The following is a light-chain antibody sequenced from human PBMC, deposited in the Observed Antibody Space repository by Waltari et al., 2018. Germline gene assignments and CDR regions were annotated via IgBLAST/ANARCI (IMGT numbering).Light chain of an antibody. CDR3: SSYTSTSIPYV. V-gene: IGLV2-14*03. J-gene: IGLJ1*01. Sequence: QSALAQPASMSGSPGQSITISCSGTSSDIGFYNYVSWYQQQPGKAPRLIIYDVTKRPSGISSRVSGSKSGNTASLTISGLQAEDEADYYCSSYTSTSIPYVFGTGSSVTVL. CDR2: DVT. CDR1: SSDIGFYNY.